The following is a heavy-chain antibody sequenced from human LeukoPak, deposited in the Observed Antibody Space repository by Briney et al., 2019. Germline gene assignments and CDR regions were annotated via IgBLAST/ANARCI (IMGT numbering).Heavy chain of an antibody. CDR2: ISYSGST. D-gene: IGHD3-3*01. V-gene: IGHV4-59*08. J-gene: IGHJ4*02. CDR1: GGSISTYY. CDR3: ARSIIGARSKFDY. Sequence: SETLSLTCTVSGGSISTYYWSWIRQPPGKGLEWIGYISYSGSTNYNPSLKSRVTISLDTSKNQFALKLSSVTAADTAVYYCARSIIGARSKFDYWGQGTLVTVSS.